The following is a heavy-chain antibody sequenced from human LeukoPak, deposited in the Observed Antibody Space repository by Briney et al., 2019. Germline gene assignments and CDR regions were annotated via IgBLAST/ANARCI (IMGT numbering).Heavy chain of an antibody. CDR1: GYTFTTYD. D-gene: IGHD6-19*01. Sequence: ASVKVSCKASGYTFTTYDINWVRQATGQRLEWMGWMNPNSENTGYAQKFQGRVTITADDSTSTVYMELSSLRSEDTAVYYCARGPEQWPDNWFDPWGQGTLVTVSS. J-gene: IGHJ5*02. V-gene: IGHV1-8*03. CDR2: MNPNSENT. CDR3: ARGPEQWPDNWFDP.